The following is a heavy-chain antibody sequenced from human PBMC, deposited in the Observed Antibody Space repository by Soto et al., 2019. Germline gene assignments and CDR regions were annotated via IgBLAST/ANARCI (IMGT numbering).Heavy chain of an antibody. CDR3: ARDVPPINVWGSYRWGNFDF. D-gene: IGHD3-16*02. Sequence: EVQLVESGGGLVKPGGSLRLSCAASGFTLSTYGMNWVRQAPGKGLEWVSSISPDSTSIYYAESLKGRFTISRDNAKNSLYLQMNSLRAEDTAVYYCARDVPPINVWGSYRWGNFDFWGQGTPVTVSS. CDR1: GFTLSTYG. J-gene: IGHJ4*02. V-gene: IGHV3-21*01. CDR2: ISPDSTSI.